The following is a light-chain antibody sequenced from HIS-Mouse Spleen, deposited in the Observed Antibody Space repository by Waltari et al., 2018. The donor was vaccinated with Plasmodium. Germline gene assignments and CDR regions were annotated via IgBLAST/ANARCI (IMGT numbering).Light chain of an antibody. CDR1: QSVSSSY. J-gene: IGKJ2*01. V-gene: IGKV3-20*01. CDR3: QQYGSSPYT. CDR2: GAS. Sequence: EIVLTQSPGTLSLSPGERATLSCRASQSVSSSYLAWYQQKPGQAPRLLIYGASSRATGSPDRFIGSGSGTDFTLTISRLDPEDFAVYYCQQYGSSPYTFGQGTKLEIK.